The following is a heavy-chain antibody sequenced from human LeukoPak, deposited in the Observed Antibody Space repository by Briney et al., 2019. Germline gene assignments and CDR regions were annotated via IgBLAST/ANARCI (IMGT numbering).Heavy chain of an antibody. Sequence: SGGSLRLSCAASGFTFSSYWLSWVRQAPGKGLEWVANIKQDGSEKYYVDSVKGRFTISRDNAKHSLYLQMNSLRAEDTAVYYCARRYSSSWMKPLTQNYYYYMDVWGKGTTVTVSS. CDR2: IKQDGSEK. CDR3: ARRYSSSWMKPLTQNYYYYMDV. D-gene: IGHD6-13*01. V-gene: IGHV3-7*01. J-gene: IGHJ6*03. CDR1: GFTFSSYW.